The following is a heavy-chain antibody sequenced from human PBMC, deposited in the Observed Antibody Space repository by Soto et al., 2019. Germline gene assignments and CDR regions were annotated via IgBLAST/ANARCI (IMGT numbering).Heavy chain of an antibody. Sequence: SVKVSCKASGGTFSSYAISWVRQAPGQGLEWMGGIIPIFGTANYAQKFQGRVTITADKSTSTAYMELSSLRSEDTAVYYCARGRGGWPRYGMDVWGQGTTVTVS. V-gene: IGHV1-69*06. CDR3: ARGRGGWPRYGMDV. D-gene: IGHD6-19*01. CDR2: IIPIFGTA. J-gene: IGHJ6*02. CDR1: GGTFSSYA.